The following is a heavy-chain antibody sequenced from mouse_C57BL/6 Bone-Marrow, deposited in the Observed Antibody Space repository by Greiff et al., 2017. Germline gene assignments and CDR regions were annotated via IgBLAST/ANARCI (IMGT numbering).Heavy chain of an antibody. J-gene: IGHJ4*01. CDR3: ARPSMITKAMDY. CDR1: GFTFSSYG. D-gene: IGHD2-4*01. CDR2: ISSGGSYT. Sequence: DVKLVESGGDLVKPGGSLKLSCAASGFTFSSYGMSWVRQTPDKRLEWVATISSGGSYTYYPDSVKGRFTISRDNAKNTLYLQMSSLKSEDTAMYYCARPSMITKAMDYWGQGTSVTVSS. V-gene: IGHV5-6*02.